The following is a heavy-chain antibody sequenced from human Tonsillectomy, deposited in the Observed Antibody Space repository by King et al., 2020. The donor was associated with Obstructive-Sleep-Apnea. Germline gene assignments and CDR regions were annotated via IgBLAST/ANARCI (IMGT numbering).Heavy chain of an antibody. CDR2: LSNTGGTT. V-gene: IGHV3-23*04. Sequence: VQLVESGGGLVQPGGSLRLSCAASGSTFSSYAMSWVRQAPGKGLEWVSALSNTGGTTYYADSVKGRFTISRDNSKNTLYLQMNSLRAEETAVYYCAKDMRFCSGGICLLEKNWFDSWGQGALVTVSS. CDR1: GSTFSSYA. J-gene: IGHJ5*01. CDR3: AKDMRFCSGGICLLEKNWFDS. D-gene: IGHD2-15*01.